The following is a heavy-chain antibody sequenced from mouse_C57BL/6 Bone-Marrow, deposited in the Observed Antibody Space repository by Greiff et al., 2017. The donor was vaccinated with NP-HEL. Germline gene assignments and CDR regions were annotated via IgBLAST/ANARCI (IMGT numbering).Heavy chain of an antibody. CDR2: INPSNGGT. J-gene: IGHJ2*01. D-gene: IGHD3-2*02. Sequence: VQLQQPGTELVKPGASVKLPCKASGYTFTSNWMHWVRQRPGQGLEWIGNINPSNGGTNYNEKIKSKATLTVDKSSSTAYMQLSSLTSEDSAVYYCARDSGYAFDYWGQGTTLTVSS. CDR3: ARDSGYAFDY. V-gene: IGHV1-53*01. CDR1: GYTFTSNW.